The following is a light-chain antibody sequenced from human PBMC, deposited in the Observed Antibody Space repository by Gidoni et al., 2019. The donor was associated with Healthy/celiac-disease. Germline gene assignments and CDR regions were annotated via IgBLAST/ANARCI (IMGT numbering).Light chain of an antibody. Sequence: QSALPQPLSVSASPGQSVTITCTGTSSDVGGYNYVSWYQQHPGKAPKLMIYDVSKRPSGVPDRFSGSKSGNTASLTISGLQAEDEADYYCCSYAGSYTYVVFGGGTKLTVL. V-gene: IGLV2-11*01. J-gene: IGLJ2*01. CDR3: CSYAGSYTYVV. CDR1: SSDVGGYNY. CDR2: DVS.